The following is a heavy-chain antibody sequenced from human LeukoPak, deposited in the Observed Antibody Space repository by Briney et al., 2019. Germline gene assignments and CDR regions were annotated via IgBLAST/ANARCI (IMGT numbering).Heavy chain of an antibody. D-gene: IGHD5-12*01. CDR3: ARGRLFSGYRGNVGHEDFDY. CDR2: ISSSSGYI. J-gene: IGHJ4*02. Sequence: GGSLRLSCAASGFTFSSYRMNWVRQAPGKGLEWVSSISSSSGYIYYADSVKGRFTISRDNAKNSLYLQMNSLRAEDTAVYYCARGRLFSGYRGNVGHEDFDYWGQGSLVTVSS. V-gene: IGHV3-21*01. CDR1: GFTFSSYR.